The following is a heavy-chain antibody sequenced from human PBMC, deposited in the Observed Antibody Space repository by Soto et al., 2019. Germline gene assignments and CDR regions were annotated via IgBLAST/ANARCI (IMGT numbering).Heavy chain of an antibody. CDR3: VKDGDFGEDGPAEYFEH. Sequence: EVNLLESGGGLVQPGESLRISCVGSGFTFKNYGMTWVRQAPGKGLEWVSGTTGSGANKHYADSVRGRFTVSRDNSKKTLYLEMKSLRVEDTAVYYCVKDGDFGEDGPAEYFEHWGQGTLVTVSS. CDR2: TTGSGANK. D-gene: IGHD4-17*01. CDR1: GFTFKNYG. J-gene: IGHJ1*01. V-gene: IGHV3-23*01.